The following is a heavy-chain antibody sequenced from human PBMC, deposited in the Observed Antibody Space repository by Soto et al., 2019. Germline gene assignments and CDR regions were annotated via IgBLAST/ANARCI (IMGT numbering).Heavy chain of an antibody. CDR2: ISYDGSNK. CDR1: GFTFSSYG. J-gene: IGHJ6*03. V-gene: IGHV3-30*18. Sequence: GGSLRLSCAASGFTFSSYGMHWVRQAPGKGLEWVAVISYDGSNKYYADSVKGRFTISRDNSKNTLYLQMNSLRAEDTAVYYCAKGDGYGDYADLGHYYYYMDVWGKGTTVTVSS. CDR3: AKGDGYGDYADLGHYYYYMDV. D-gene: IGHD4-17*01.